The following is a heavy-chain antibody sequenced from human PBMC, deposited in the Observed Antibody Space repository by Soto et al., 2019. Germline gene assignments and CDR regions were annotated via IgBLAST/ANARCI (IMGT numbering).Heavy chain of an antibody. CDR1: GGSISTSNW. J-gene: IGHJ4*02. Sequence: QVQLQESGPGLVKPSGTLSLTCAVSGGSISTSNWWSWVRQPPGKGLEWIGEVYHSGSTNYNPSSKSRVAMSVDKSKNQFSLKLNSVTDADTALYYCARTSTNGTRFDYWGQGSLVTVSS. D-gene: IGHD1-1*01. V-gene: IGHV4-4*02. CDR3: ARTSTNGTRFDY. CDR2: VYHSGST.